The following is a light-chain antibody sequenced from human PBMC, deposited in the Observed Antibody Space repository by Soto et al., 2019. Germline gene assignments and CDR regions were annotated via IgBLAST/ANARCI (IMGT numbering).Light chain of an antibody. J-gene: IGKJ2*01. V-gene: IGKV3-20*01. CDR2: GAS. CDR1: QSVSSSY. Sequence: IGLTQSPGTLSLSPGERAPLSCRASQSVSSSYVARYQHKTVQAPTLLIYGASGRATGIPERFRGSGSGTDFTLTSSRLEPEDFAVYYCQQYGSSPLYTFGQGTKLEIK. CDR3: QQYGSSPLYT.